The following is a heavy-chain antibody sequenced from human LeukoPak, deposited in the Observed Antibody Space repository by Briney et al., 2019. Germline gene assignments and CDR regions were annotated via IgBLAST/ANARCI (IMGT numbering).Heavy chain of an antibody. D-gene: IGHD3-10*01. Sequence: GGSLRLSCAASGFTFSSYAMHWVRQAPGKGLEWVAVISYDGSNKYYADSVKGRFTISKDISQNTLFLQMNSLRPEDTAVYYCARAAHRGFSFDYWGQGTLVTVSS. V-gene: IGHV3-30*04. J-gene: IGHJ4*02. CDR2: ISYDGSNK. CDR1: GFTFSSYA. CDR3: ARAAHRGFSFDY.